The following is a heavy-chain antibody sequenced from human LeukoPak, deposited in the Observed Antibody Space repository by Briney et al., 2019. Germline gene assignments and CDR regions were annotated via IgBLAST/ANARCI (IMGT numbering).Heavy chain of an antibody. CDR1: GYTFTSYD. CDR2: MNPNSGNT. CDR3: ARGRSSRYPTPFDY. D-gene: IGHD2-2*01. J-gene: IGHJ4*02. V-gene: IGHV1-8*01. Sequence: ASVKVSCKASGYTFTSYDINRVRQATGQGLEWMGWMNPNSGNTGYAQKFQGRVTMTRNTSISTAYMELSSLRSEDTAVYYCARGRSSRYPTPFDYWGQGTLVTVSS.